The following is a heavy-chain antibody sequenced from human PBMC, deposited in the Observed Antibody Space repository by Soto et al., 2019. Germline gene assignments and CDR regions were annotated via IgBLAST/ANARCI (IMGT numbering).Heavy chain of an antibody. CDR3: ARHSYYSTPLRFDP. Sequence: QVQLQESGPGLVQPSETLSLTCTVSGGSITGYYLSWIRQPPGKGPEWLGNIHYSGSTNYNPSLKSRVTLSVDTSKNQFSLRLSSVTAAETAVYYCARHSYYSTPLRFDPWGQGTLVTVSS. J-gene: IGHJ5*02. CDR2: IHYSGST. D-gene: IGHD4-4*01. CDR1: GGSITGYY. V-gene: IGHV4-59*08.